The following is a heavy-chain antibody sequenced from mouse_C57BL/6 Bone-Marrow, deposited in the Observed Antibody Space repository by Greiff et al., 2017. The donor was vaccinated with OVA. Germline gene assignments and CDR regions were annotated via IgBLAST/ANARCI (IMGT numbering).Heavy chain of an antibody. CDR3: ARDEYFDY. J-gene: IGHJ2*01. CDR2: IDPSDSYT. CDR1: GYTFTSYW. Sequence: QVQLQQPGAELVMPGASVKLSCKASGYTFTSYWMHWVKQRPGQGLEWIGEIDPSDSYTNYNQKFKGKSTLTVDKSSSTAYMQLRSLTSEDAAVYYCARDEYFDYWGQGTTLTVSS. V-gene: IGHV1-69*01.